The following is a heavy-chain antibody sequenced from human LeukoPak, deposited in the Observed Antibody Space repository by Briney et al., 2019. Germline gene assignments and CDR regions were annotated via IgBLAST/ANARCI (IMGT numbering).Heavy chain of an antibody. V-gene: IGHV1-18*01. D-gene: IGHD1-7*01. Sequence: ASVKVSCKASGYTFTSYGIRWVRQAPGQGLEWMGWISAYNGNTNYAQKLQGRVTMTTDTSTSTAYMELKSLRSDDTAVYYCAGDLSPLEYPDSYNWNYNWFDPWGQGTLVAVSS. J-gene: IGHJ5*02. CDR2: ISAYNGNT. CDR3: AGDLSPLEYPDSYNWNYNWFDP. CDR1: GYTFTSYG.